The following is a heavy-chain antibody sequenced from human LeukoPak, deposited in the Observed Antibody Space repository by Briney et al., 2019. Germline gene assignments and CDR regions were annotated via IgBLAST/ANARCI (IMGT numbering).Heavy chain of an antibody. CDR3: ASSLSTTATMHYFDY. V-gene: IGHV4-4*02. CDR2: SYHSGST. J-gene: IGHJ4*02. Sequence: SGTLSLTCAVSGGSLSSSNWWSWVRQPPGKGLEGSGESYHSGSTNYNPSLKRGVTISVDKSKNKLSLKVSCVTAADTAVYYCASSLSTTATMHYFDYWGQGTLVTVSS. D-gene: IGHD4-11*01. CDR1: GGSLSSSNW.